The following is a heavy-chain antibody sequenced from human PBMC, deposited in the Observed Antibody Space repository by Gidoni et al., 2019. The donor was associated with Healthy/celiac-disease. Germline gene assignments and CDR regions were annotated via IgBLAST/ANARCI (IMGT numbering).Heavy chain of an antibody. V-gene: IGHV3-43*01. D-gene: IGHD6-19*01. CDR2: ISWDGGST. Sequence: EVQLVESGGVVVQPGGSLRPSCASSGFTFDDYTMHWVRQAPGKGLEWVSLISWDGGSTYYADSVKGRFTISRDNSKNSLYLQMNSLRTEDTALYYCASVGYSSGWYYFDYWGQGTLVTVSS. J-gene: IGHJ4*02. CDR3: ASVGYSSGWYYFDY. CDR1: GFTFDDYT.